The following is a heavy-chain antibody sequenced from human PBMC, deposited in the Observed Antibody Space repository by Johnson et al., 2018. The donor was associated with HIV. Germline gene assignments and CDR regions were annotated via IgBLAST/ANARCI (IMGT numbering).Heavy chain of an antibody. CDR2: TKNKANSYTT. CDR3: ARGRRRGAWLDAFDM. J-gene: IGHJ3*02. D-gene: IGHD3-22*01. Sequence: GLEWDGRTKNKANSYTTEYAASVKGRFTISRDDSKNSLFLQMNSLKTEDTAVYYCARGRRRGAWLDAFDMWGQGTLVTVSS. V-gene: IGHV3-72*01.